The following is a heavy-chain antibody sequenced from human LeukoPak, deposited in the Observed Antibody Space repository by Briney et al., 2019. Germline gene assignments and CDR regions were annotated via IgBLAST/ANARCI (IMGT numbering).Heavy chain of an antibody. CDR2: IYYSGST. J-gene: IGHJ4*02. CDR3: ARVRVSSSSHPWYFDY. V-gene: IGHV4-59*01. Sequence: SETLSLTCTVSRGSMSSYYWSWIRQPPGKGLEWIGYIYYSGSTNYNPSLKSRVNISVDTSKNQFSLKLTSVTAADTAVYYCARVRVSSSSHPWYFDYWGQGTRATVSS. D-gene: IGHD6-19*01. CDR1: RGSMSSYY.